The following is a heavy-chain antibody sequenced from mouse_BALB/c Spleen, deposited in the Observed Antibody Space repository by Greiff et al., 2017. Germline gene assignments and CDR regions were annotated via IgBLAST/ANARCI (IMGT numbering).Heavy chain of an antibody. J-gene: IGHJ4*01. V-gene: IGHV5-6*03. D-gene: IGHD1-1*01. CDR1: GFTFSSYA. CDR2: ISSGGSYT. CDR3: ARQDYYGSSYGDAMDY. Sequence: EVKVVESGGGLVKPGGSLKLSCAASGFTFSSYAMSWVRQTPEKRLEWVATISSGGSYTYYPDSVKGRFTISRDNAKNTLYLQMSSLKSEDTAMYYCARQDYYGSSYGDAMDYWGQGTSVTVSS.